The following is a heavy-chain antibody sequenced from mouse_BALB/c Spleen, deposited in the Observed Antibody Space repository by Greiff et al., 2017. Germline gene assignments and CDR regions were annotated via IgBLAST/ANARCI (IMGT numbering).Heavy chain of an antibody. CDR3: ARGNYDYAMDY. CDR2: ISSGSSTI. CDR1: GFTFSSFG. V-gene: IGHV5-17*02. J-gene: IGHJ4*01. Sequence: EVKLVESGGGLVQPGGSRKLSCAASGFTFSSFGMHWVRQAPGKGLEWVAYISSGSSTIYYADTVKGRFTISRDNPKNTLFLQMTSLRSEDTAMYYCARGNYDYAMDYWGEGTSVTVSS. D-gene: IGHD2-1*01.